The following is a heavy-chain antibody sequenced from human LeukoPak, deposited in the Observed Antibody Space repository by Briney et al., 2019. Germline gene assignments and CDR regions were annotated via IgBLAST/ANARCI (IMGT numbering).Heavy chain of an antibody. CDR3: SKDLMVRGVSNWFDS. V-gene: IGHV3-43D*03. Sequence: GGSLRFSCAASGFTFDDHAMHWVRQIPGKGLEWVSLITWDGGRTQYVDSVKGRFTISRDNSKNSLYLQMNSLRIEDTAIYYCSKDLMVRGVSNWFDSWGQGALVTVSS. CDR1: GFTFDDHA. J-gene: IGHJ5*01. D-gene: IGHD3-10*01. CDR2: ITWDGGRT.